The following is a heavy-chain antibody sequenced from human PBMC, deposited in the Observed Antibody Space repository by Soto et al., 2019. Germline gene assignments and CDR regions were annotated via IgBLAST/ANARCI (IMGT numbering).Heavy chain of an antibody. CDR2: VYDSGST. CDR3: VRQVGATGSYSYAV. D-gene: IGHD1-26*01. V-gene: IGHV4-59*02. J-gene: IGHJ3*01. Sequence: QVQLQESGPGVVEPSETLALSCTVTGASVINDYWNWIRQPPGKGLEWIGFVYDSGSTSYNSSLKSRLTISVDTSKNQFSLKLSSVTAADTAVYYCVRQVGATGSYSYAVWGQGTMVTVSS. CDR1: GASVINDY.